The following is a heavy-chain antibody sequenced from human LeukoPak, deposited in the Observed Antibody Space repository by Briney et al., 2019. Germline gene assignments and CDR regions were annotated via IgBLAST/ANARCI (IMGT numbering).Heavy chain of an antibody. V-gene: IGHV3-21*01. CDR2: FSTTSPYM. CDR3: ARGLVIVPAAMDH. CDR1: GFTFSTYA. J-gene: IGHJ4*02. D-gene: IGHD2-2*01. Sequence: GGSLTPSCAASGFTFSTYAMNWVRQAPGKGLEWVSSFSTTSPYMYYADSVTGRFTISRDNAKNSLYLQMNSLRAEDTAVYYCARGLVIVPAAMDHWGQGTLVTVSS.